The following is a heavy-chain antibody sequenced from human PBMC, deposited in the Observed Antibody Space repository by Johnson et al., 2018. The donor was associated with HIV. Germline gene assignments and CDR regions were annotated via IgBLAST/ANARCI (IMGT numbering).Heavy chain of an antibody. J-gene: IGHJ3*02. V-gene: IGHV3-20*04. D-gene: IGHD3-16*01. CDR3: AKDMKGAKGAFDS. CDR2: INWNGGRT. CDR1: GFTFDDYG. Sequence: VQLVESGGGVVRPGGSLRLSCAASGFTFDDYGMSWVRQAPGKGLEWVSGINWNGGRTGYADSVKGRFTISRDNAKNSLYLQMNRLRAEDTALDYCAKDMKGAKGAFDSWGQGTMVTVSS.